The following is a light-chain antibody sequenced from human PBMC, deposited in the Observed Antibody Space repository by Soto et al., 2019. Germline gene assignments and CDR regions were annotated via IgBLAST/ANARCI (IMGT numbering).Light chain of an antibody. CDR1: QSVSSSY. CDR3: QPYNNWPLT. V-gene: IGKV3-15*01. CDR2: DTS. J-gene: IGKJ4*01. Sequence: IVLTPSPGTLSLSPVERATLSCRASQSVSSSYLAWYQHKPGQTPRLLIYDTSTRATGVPTRFSGSRSGAEFTLTINSLQSEDFAVYHCQPYNNWPLTFGGGTKVDI.